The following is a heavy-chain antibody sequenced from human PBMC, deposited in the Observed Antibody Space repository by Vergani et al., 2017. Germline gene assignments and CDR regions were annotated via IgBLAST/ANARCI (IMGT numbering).Heavy chain of an antibody. CDR2: ISGSGGST. CDR3: ARDGTYDSSGYYDY. D-gene: IGHD3-22*01. CDR1: GFTFSSYA. Sequence: EVQLLESGGGLVQPGGSLRLSCAASGFTFSSYAMSWVRQAPGKGLEWVSAISGSGGSTYYADSVKGRFTISRDNSKNTLYLQMNSLRAEDTAVYYCARDGTYDSSGYYDYWGQGTLVTVSS. J-gene: IGHJ4*02. V-gene: IGHV3-23*01.